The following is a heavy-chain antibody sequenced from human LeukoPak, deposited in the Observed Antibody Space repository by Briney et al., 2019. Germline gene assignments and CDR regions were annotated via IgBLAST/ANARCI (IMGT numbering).Heavy chain of an antibody. CDR1: GGSISSYY. Sequence: SETLSLTCTVSGGSISSYYWSWIRQPPGKGLEWIGYIYYSGSTNYNPSLKSRVTISVDTSKNQFSLKLSSVTAADTAVYYCARHGYTAMVGYWGQGTLVTVSS. J-gene: IGHJ4*02. CDR2: IYYSGST. D-gene: IGHD5-18*01. CDR3: ARHGYTAMVGY. V-gene: IGHV4-59*08.